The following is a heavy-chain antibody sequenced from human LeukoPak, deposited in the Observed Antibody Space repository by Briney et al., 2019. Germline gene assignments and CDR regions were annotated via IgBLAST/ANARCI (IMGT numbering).Heavy chain of an antibody. CDR2: ITSGGGST. V-gene: IGHV3-23*01. Sequence: PGGSLRLSCAASGFTFSSYAMNWVRRAPGKGLEWVSSITSGGGSTYYADSVKGRFTISGDNSKKTLYLQMNSLRAEDTAVYYCAKGGTRGQFGDLFYFDYWGQRILVTVSS. CDR1: GFTFSSYA. D-gene: IGHD3-10*01. J-gene: IGHJ4*02. CDR3: AKGGTRGQFGDLFYFDY.